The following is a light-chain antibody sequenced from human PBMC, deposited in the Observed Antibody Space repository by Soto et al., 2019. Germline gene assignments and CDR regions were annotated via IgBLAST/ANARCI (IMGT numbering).Light chain of an antibody. CDR1: SSDVGSYNL. Sequence: QSVLTQPASVSGSPGQSITISCTGTSSDVGSYNLVSWYQQHPGKAPKLMIYEGSKRPSGVSNRFSGSKSGNTASLTISGLQAVDEADYYCCSDAGSRVFGGGTKLTVL. V-gene: IGLV2-23*01. CDR2: EGS. J-gene: IGLJ3*02. CDR3: CSDAGSRV.